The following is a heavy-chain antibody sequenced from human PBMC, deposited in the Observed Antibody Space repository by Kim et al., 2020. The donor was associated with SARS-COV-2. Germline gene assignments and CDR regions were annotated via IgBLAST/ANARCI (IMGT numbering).Heavy chain of an antibody. CDR2: ISSSSSYI. CDR1: GFTFSSYS. CDR3: ARGSEEEFGFLFGVVYMDVAPDV. J-gene: IGHJ6*04. Sequence: GGSLRLSCAASGFTFSSYSMNWVRQAPGKGLEWVSSISSSSSYIYYADSVKGRFTISRDNAKNSLYLQMNSLRAEDTAVYYCARGSEEEFGFLFGVVYMDVAPDVWGKGTTVTVSS. D-gene: IGHD3-3*01. V-gene: IGHV3-21*01.